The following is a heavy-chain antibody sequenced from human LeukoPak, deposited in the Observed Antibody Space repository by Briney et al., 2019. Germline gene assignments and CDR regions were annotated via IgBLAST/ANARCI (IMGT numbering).Heavy chain of an antibody. CDR3: ARGPQRRVTAMSY. J-gene: IGHJ4*02. CDR2: MNPNSGNT. D-gene: IGHD2-21*02. Sequence: GPVKVSCKASGYTFTSYDINWVRQATGQGLEWMGWMNPNSGNTGYAQKFQGRVTMTRNTSISTAYMELSSLRSEDTAVYYCARGPQRRVTAMSYWGQGTLVTVSS. V-gene: IGHV1-8*01. CDR1: GYTFTSYD.